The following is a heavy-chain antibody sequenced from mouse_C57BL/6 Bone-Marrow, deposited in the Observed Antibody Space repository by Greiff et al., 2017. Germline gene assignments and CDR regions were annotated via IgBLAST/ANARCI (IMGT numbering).Heavy chain of an antibody. Sequence: VHLVESGAELARPGASVKLSCKASGYTSTSYGISWVKQRTGQGLEWIGEIYPRSGNTYYNEKFKGKATLTADKSSSTAYMELRSLTSEDSAVYFCAIDGYYFYWYFDVWGTGTTVTVSS. CDR1: GYTSTSYG. D-gene: IGHD2-3*01. V-gene: IGHV1-81*01. CDR2: IYPRSGNT. J-gene: IGHJ1*03. CDR3: AIDGYYFYWYFDV.